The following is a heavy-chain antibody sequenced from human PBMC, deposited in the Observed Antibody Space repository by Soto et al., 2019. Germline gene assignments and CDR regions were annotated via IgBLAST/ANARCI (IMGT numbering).Heavy chain of an antibody. D-gene: IGHD3-22*01. Sequence: QVQLQQWGAGLLKPSETLSLTCAVYGGSFSGYYWRWIRQPPGKGLEWIGEINHSGSTNYNPSLKRRGTTSVYTSKNQFSRKLSSVTAADTAVYYCARGGIRLVVINRRPGACFDPWGQGTLVTVSS. CDR2: INHSGST. CDR3: ARGGIRLVVINRRPGACFDP. V-gene: IGHV4-34*01. CDR1: GGSFSGYY. J-gene: IGHJ5*02.